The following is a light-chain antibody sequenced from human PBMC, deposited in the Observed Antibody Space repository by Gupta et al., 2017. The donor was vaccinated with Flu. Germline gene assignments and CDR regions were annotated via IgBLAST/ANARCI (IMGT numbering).Light chain of an antibody. J-gene: IGKJ4*01. CDR1: QSLSNK. CDR3: QQYKNWPPLT. V-gene: IGKV3-15*01. Sequence: EVVLTQSPATLSVSPGARVTLFCRASQSLSNKLAWYQQKPGQAPSLLIYDTATRATGVPARFSGSGSGTEFTLTISSLQSEDFAIYFCQQYKNWPPLTFGGGTKVEI. CDR2: DTA.